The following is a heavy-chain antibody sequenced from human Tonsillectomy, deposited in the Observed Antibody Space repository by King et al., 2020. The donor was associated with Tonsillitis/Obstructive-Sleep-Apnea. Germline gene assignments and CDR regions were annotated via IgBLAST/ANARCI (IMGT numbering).Heavy chain of an antibody. J-gene: IGHJ5*02. V-gene: IGHV1-46*01. CDR1: GYTFTTYF. Sequence: VQLVESGAEVKKPGAPVKVSCMASGYTFTTYFMHWVLQAPGQGLEWMAIVNPSGGSTIYAQKFQGRVTMTSDTSTSTVYMELSSLRSEDTAVYYCARGAANNSDDYGYWFDHWGQGTLVTVSS. D-gene: IGHD3-16*01. CDR2: VNPSGGST. CDR3: ARGAANNSDDYGYWFDH.